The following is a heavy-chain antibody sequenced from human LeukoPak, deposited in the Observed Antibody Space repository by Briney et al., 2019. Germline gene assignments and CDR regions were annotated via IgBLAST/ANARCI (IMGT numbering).Heavy chain of an antibody. CDR3: ARDLETARPPGVFDY. J-gene: IGHJ4*02. CDR1: GFTFSSYG. D-gene: IGHD3-3*01. CDR2: IWYDVSNK. V-gene: IGHV3-33*01. Sequence: GGSLTLSCAASGFTFSSYGMHWVCQAPDKGLDWVGVIWYDVSNKYYADSVKGRFTISRDKSKKTLYLQMNSLRAEDTAVYYCARDLETARPPGVFDYWGQGTLVTVSS.